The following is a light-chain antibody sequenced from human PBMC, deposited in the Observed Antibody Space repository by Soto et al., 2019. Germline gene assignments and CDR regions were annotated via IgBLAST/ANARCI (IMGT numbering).Light chain of an antibody. Sequence: DIQMTQSPSTLSASVGDRVTITCRASQTITTSLAWYQQKPGKAPKLLIYKASSLESGVPSRFSGSGSGTEFTLTISSLQPHDFATYYCQQYDSYSLRTFGQGTRVEI. CDR2: KAS. CDR3: QQYDSYSLRT. CDR1: QTITTS. V-gene: IGKV1-5*03. J-gene: IGKJ1*01.